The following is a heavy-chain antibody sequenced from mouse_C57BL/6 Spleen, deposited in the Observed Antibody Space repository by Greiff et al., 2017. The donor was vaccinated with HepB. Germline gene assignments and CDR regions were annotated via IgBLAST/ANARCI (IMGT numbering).Heavy chain of an antibody. V-gene: IGHV1-81*01. CDR1: GYTFTSYG. CDR3: ARLYGSNWYFDV. J-gene: IGHJ1*03. CDR2: IYPRSGNT. D-gene: IGHD2-2*01. Sequence: VQLQQSGAELARPGASVKLSCKASGYTFTSYGISWVKQRTGQGLEWIGEIYPRSGNTYYNEKFKGKATLTADKSSSTAYMELRSLTSEDSAVYFCARLYGSNWYFDVWGTGTTVTVSS.